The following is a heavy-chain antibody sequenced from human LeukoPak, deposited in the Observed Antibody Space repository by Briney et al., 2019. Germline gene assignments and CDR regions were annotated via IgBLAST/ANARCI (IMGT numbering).Heavy chain of an antibody. CDR3: AKGLGYYYYMDV. V-gene: IGHV3-23*01. CDR1: GFTFSSYA. CDR2: ISGSGGST. Sequence: PVGSLRLSCAASGFTFSSYAMSWVRQAPGKGLEWVSAISGSGGSTYYADSVKGRFTISRDNSKNTLYLQMNSLRAHDTAVYYCAKGLGYYYYMDVWGKGTTVTVSS. J-gene: IGHJ6*03.